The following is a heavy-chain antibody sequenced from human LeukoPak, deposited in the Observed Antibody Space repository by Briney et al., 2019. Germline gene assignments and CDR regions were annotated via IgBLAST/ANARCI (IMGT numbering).Heavy chain of an antibody. Sequence: GGSLRLSCTASGFTFGDYAMSWVRQAPGKGLEWVSVIYSGGSTYYADSVKGRFTISRDNSKNTVYLQMISLRAEDTAVYYCAREGEHYVGVEYYYYGMDVWGQGTTVTVSS. V-gene: IGHV3-66*01. D-gene: IGHD1-26*01. CDR3: AREGEHYVGVEYYYYGMDV. J-gene: IGHJ6*02. CDR1: GFTFGDYA. CDR2: IYSGGST.